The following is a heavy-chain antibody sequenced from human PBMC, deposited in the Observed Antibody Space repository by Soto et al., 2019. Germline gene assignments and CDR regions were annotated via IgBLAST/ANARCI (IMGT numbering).Heavy chain of an antibody. Sequence: EVQLVESGGGLVQPGGSLRLSCAASGFTFSSYSMNWVRQAPGKGLEWVSYISSSSSTIYYADSVKGRFTISRDNAKNSLYLKMNSLRAEDTAVYYCASRRFGDPDYWGQGTLVTVSS. D-gene: IGHD3-10*01. CDR2: ISSSSSTI. CDR3: ASRRFGDPDY. J-gene: IGHJ4*02. V-gene: IGHV3-48*01. CDR1: GFTFSSYS.